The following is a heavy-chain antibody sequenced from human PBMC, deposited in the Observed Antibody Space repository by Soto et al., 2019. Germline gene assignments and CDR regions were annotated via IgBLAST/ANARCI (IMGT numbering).Heavy chain of an antibody. CDR1: GFTFTFYA. CDR2: ITGSGDIT. V-gene: IGHV3-23*01. J-gene: IGHJ4*02. Sequence: GGSLRLSCAASGFTFTFYAMSWVRHAPGKGLQWVSGITGSGDITYYADSVKDRFTISRDNSKNTLYLQMNSLRAEDTAVYYCAKEEDSGGCKGFSFDFWGQGALVTVSS. D-gene: IGHD3-22*01. CDR3: AKEEDSGGCKGFSFDF.